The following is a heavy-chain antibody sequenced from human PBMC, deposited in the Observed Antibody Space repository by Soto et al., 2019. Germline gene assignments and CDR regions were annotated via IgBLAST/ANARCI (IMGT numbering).Heavy chain of an antibody. CDR3: ASGSRYSSSWLDY. Sequence: SETLSLNCAVYGGSFSGYYWSWIRQPPGKVLEWIGEINHSGNTNYTPSLKSRVTISVDTYKNQFSLKLRSVTAADTAVYYFASGSRYSSSWLDYWGQGTLVTVSS. CDR1: GGSFSGYY. V-gene: IGHV4-34*01. D-gene: IGHD6-13*01. J-gene: IGHJ4*02. CDR2: INHSGNT.